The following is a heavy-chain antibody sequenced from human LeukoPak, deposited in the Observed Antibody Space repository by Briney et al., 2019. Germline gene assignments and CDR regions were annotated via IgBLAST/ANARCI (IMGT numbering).Heavy chain of an antibody. Sequence: GGSLRLSCAASGFTFSSYAMSWVRQAPGKGLEWVANIKQDGSEKYYVDSVKGRFTISRDNAKNSLYLQMNSLRAEDTAVYYCARGVYGSGTYYNPRYYYYMDVWGKGTTVTVSS. J-gene: IGHJ6*03. V-gene: IGHV3-7*01. D-gene: IGHD3-10*01. CDR2: IKQDGSEK. CDR1: GFTFSSYA. CDR3: ARGVYGSGTYYNPRYYYYMDV.